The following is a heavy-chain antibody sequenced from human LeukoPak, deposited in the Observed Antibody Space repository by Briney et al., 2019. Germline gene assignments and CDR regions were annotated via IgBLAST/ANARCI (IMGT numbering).Heavy chain of an antibody. D-gene: IGHD3-3*01. V-gene: IGHV3-30-3*01. CDR3: ARDGTTFWSGYYSKYNWFDP. J-gene: IGHJ5*02. CDR1: GFTFSSYA. CDR2: ISYDGSKK. Sequence: GGSLRLSCAASGFTFSSYAMHWLRQAPRKGLEWVAVISYDGSKKYYADSVKGRFTISRDNSKNTLYLQMNSLRAEDTAVYYCARDGTTFWSGYYSKYNWFDPWGQGTLVTVSS.